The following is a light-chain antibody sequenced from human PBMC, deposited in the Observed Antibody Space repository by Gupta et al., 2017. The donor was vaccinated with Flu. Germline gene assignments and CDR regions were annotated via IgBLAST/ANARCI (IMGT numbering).Light chain of an antibody. CDR1: NSNIGTCYD. V-gene: IGLV1-40*03. CDR3: QSYAIRLRGV. Sequence: VTISCTGSNSNIGTCYDVPWYQQLPSTAPKVLIYSITNRPSGVPDRFSGSKSGDSASLTISGLQPEDEADYYCQSYAIRLRGVFGGGTKLTVL. CDR2: SIT. J-gene: IGLJ2*01.